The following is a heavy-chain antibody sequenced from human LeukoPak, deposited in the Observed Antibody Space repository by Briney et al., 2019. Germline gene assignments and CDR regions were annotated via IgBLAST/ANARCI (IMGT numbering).Heavy chain of an antibody. CDR1: GGSISSGGYS. Sequence: SETLSLTCAVSGGSISSGGYSWSWIRQPPGKGLEWIGYIYHSGSTYYNPSLKSRVTISVDRSKNQFSLKLSSVTAADTAVYYCASRSYGETNYYYGMDVWGQGTTVTVSS. CDR3: ASRSYGETNYYYGMDV. J-gene: IGHJ6*02. CDR2: IYHSGST. V-gene: IGHV4-30-2*01. D-gene: IGHD4-17*01.